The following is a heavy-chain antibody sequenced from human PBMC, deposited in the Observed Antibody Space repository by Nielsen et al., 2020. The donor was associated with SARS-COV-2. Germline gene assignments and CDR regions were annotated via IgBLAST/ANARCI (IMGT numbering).Heavy chain of an antibody. D-gene: IGHD3-10*01. Sequence: SLKISCAASGFTFDDYAMHWVRQAPGKGLEWVSGISWNSGSIGYADSVKGRFTVSRENAKNSFYLQMNSLRAEDTAVYYCARGEGSGIDSWGQGTLVTVSS. CDR1: GFTFDDYA. J-gene: IGHJ4*02. CDR3: ARGEGSGIDS. CDR2: ISWNSGSI. V-gene: IGHV3-9*01.